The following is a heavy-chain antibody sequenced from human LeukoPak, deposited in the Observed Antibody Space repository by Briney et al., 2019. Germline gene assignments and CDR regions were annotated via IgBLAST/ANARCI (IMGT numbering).Heavy chain of an antibody. CDR3: AKDYYPWIFDY. CDR2: SSGSGDIT. D-gene: IGHD1-26*01. V-gene: IGHV3-23*01. J-gene: IGHJ4*02. CDR1: GFXFSTFA. Sequence: GGSLRLSCAAPGFXFSTFAISWVPDYLGKGLEWFSSSSGSGDITHYADSVKGRFTISRDNSKNTLYLQMNSLRAEDTAVYYCAKDYYPWIFDYWGQRTLVTVSS.